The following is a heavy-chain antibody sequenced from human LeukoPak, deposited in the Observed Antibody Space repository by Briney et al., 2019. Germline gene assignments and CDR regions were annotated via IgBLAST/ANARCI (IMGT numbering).Heavy chain of an antibody. CDR3: AKDPGWMVVSGSADY. J-gene: IGHJ4*02. CDR1: GFTFSSYW. D-gene: IGHD6-19*01. CDR2: INSDGSST. Sequence: PGGSLRLSCAASGFTFSSYWMHWVRQAPGKGLVWVSRINSDGSSTSYADSVKGRFTISRDNAKNTLYLQMNSLRAEDTAVYYCAKDPGWMVVSGSADYWGQGTLVTVSS. V-gene: IGHV3-74*01.